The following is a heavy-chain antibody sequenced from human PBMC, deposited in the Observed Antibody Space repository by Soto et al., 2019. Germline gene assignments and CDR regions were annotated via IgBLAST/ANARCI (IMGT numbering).Heavy chain of an antibody. CDR2: MYYSGST. CDR3: VRGLTTIADN. V-gene: IGHV4-39*01. D-gene: IGHD4-17*01. CDR1: VGSISSSNYY. J-gene: IGHJ4*02. Sequence: SETLSLTCTVSVGSISSSNYYWGWIRQPPGKGLEWIGSMYYSGSTYYNPSLKSRVTISVDTSKIQFSLKLSSVTAAETAVYYCVRGLTTIADNWGQGTLVIVSS.